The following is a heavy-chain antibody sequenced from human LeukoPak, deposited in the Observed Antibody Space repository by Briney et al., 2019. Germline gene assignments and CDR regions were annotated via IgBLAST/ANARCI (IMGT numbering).Heavy chain of an antibody. V-gene: IGHV1-69*13. CDR2: IIPIFGTA. Sequence: SVKVSCKASGYTFTSYAISWVRQAPGQGLEWMGGIIPIFGTANYAQKFQGRVTITADESTSTAYMELGSLRSEDTAVYYCARLYVWGSYRPLSGMDVWGQGTTVTVSS. J-gene: IGHJ6*02. CDR1: GYTFTSYA. D-gene: IGHD3-16*02. CDR3: ARLYVWGSYRPLSGMDV.